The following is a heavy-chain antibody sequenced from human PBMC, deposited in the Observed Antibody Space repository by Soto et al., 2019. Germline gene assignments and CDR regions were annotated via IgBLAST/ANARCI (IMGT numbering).Heavy chain of an antibody. D-gene: IGHD2-2*01. J-gene: IGHJ6*02. Sequence: QVQLVQSGAEVKKPGSSVKVSCKASGGTFSSYAISWVRQAPGQGLEWMGGIIPIFGTANYAQKFQGRVTITADKSTSTAYMELSSLRSEDTAVYYCARLVVPAATLDYYYGMDVWGQGTTVTVSS. V-gene: IGHV1-69*06. CDR3: ARLVVPAATLDYYYGMDV. CDR1: GGTFSSYA. CDR2: IIPIFGTA.